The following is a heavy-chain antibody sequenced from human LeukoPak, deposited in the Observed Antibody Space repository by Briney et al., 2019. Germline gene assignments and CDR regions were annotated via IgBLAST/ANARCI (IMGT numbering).Heavy chain of an antibody. CDR3: AGPPYYYDSSGPR. CDR2: ISGSGGST. J-gene: IGHJ4*02. V-gene: IGHV3-23*01. Sequence: GGSLRLSCAASGFTFSSYAMSWVRQAPGKGLEWVSAISGSGGSTYYADSVKGRFTISRDNSKNTLYLQMNSLRAEDTAVYYCAGPPYYYDSSGPRWGQGTLVTVSS. CDR1: GFTFSSYA. D-gene: IGHD3-22*01.